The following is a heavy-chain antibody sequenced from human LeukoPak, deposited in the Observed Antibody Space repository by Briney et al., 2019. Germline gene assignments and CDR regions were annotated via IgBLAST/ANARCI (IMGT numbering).Heavy chain of an antibody. J-gene: IGHJ5*02. D-gene: IGHD6-19*01. CDR1: GFAFSTYW. V-gene: IGHV3-30*18. CDR2: ISYDGNSK. Sequence: GGSLRLSCAASGFAFSTYWMHWVRQAPGKGLEWVAMISYDGNSKHYTDSVKGRFTISRDTSKSTLFLQMNSLRAEDTAVYYCAKDLYSSGWYNYFDPWGQGTLVTVSS. CDR3: AKDLYSSGWYNYFDP.